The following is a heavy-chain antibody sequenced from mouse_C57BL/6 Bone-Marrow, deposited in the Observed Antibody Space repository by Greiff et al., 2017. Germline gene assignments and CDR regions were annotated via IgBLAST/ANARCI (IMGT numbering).Heavy chain of an antibody. CDR1: GFNIKDDY. CDR3: TTLAHFDY. Sequence: VQLQQSGAELVRPGASVKLSCTASGFNIKDDYMHWVKQRPEQGLEGIGWIDPENGDTEYASKFQGKATITADTSSNTAYLQLSSLTSEDTAVYYCTTLAHFDYWGQGTTLTVSS. CDR2: IDPENGDT. J-gene: IGHJ2*01. V-gene: IGHV14-4*01.